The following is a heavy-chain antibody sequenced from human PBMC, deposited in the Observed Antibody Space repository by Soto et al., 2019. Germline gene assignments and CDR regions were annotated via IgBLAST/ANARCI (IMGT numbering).Heavy chain of an antibody. CDR2: IWSAGLT. V-gene: IGHV3-53*01. CDR1: GFTVSSKY. J-gene: IGHJ5*02. Sequence: GGSLRLSCAASGFTVSSKYMNWVRQAPGKGLEWVSIIWSAGLTYYADSVRGRFTISRDISKNILFLQMNNLRAGDSAIYYCARDLPPDLWGEGTLVPVSS. CDR3: ARDLPPDL.